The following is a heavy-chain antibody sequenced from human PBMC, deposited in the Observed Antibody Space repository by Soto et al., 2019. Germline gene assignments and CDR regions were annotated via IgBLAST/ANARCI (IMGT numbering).Heavy chain of an antibody. CDR1: GFTFSNVW. V-gene: IGHV3-15*07. CDR3: ITDLQLTGLFDH. D-gene: IGHD3-9*01. CDR2: IKSKTYGETT. J-gene: IGHJ4*02. Sequence: PGGSLRLSCAASGFTFSNVWMNWVRQAPGKGLEWVGRIKSKTYGETTRYAPPVEGRFTISRDDSKSTLYLQMNSLQIEDTGRYYCITDLQLTGLFDHWGQGTPVTVSS.